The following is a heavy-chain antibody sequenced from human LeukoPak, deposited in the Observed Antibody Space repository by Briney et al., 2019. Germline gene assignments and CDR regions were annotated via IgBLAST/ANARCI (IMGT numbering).Heavy chain of an antibody. J-gene: IGHJ4*02. D-gene: IGHD3-3*01. CDR2: FDSSGNT. CDR1: GGSISSYY. Sequence: SETLSLTCTVSGGSISSYYWSWIRQPAGKRLEWIGRFDSSGNTRYNPSLESRVTMSLDTSKNQLSLRLNSVTAADTAVYYCARGLVSEHRGQDLENFFDHWGQGILVTVSS. V-gene: IGHV4-4*07. CDR3: ARGLVSEHRGQDLENFFDH.